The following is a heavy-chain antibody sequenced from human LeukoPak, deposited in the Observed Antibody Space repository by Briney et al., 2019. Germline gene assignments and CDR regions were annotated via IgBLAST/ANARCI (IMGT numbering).Heavy chain of an antibody. CDR2: ISSSSSYI. V-gene: IGHV3-21*01. CDR1: GFTFSSYS. D-gene: IGHD4-23*01. Sequence: GGSLRLSCAASGFTFSSYSMNWVRQAPGKGLEWVSSISSSSSYIYYADSVKGRFTISRDNAKNSLYLQMNSLRAEDTAVYYCARDLVGGIFDYWGQGTLVTVSS. J-gene: IGHJ4*02. CDR3: ARDLVGGIFDY.